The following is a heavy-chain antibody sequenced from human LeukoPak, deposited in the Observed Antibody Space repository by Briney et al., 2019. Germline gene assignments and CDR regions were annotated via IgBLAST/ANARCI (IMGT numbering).Heavy chain of an antibody. CDR2: INPNSGGT. CDR3: ARLQTPGIAAAGDYGMDV. CDR1: RYTCTGYY. Sequence: ASVKVSCKSSRYTCTGYYMHWVRQAPGQGLGWMGWINPNSGGTNYAQKFQGWVTMTRDTSISTAYMELSRLRSDDTAVYYCARLQTPGIAAAGDYGMDVWGQGTTVTVSS. J-gene: IGHJ6*02. V-gene: IGHV1-2*04. D-gene: IGHD6-13*01.